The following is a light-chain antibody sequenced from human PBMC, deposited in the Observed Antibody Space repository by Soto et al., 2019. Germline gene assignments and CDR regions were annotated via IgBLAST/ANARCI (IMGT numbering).Light chain of an antibody. CDR3: SSYTSSILV. CDR2: EVS. CDR1: SSDVGGYNY. J-gene: IGLJ3*02. V-gene: IGLV2-14*01. Sequence: SVLTQPRSVSGSPGQSVTISCTGTSSDVGGYNYVSWYQQYPGKVPKLMIYEVSNRPSGVSNRFSGSKSGNTASLTISGLQAEDEADYYCSSYTSSILVFGGGTKVTVL.